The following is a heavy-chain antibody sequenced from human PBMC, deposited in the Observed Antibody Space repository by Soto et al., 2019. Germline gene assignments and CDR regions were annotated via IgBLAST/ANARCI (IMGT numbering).Heavy chain of an antibody. CDR2: ISSSDSTI. V-gene: IGHV3-11*01. D-gene: IGHD3-9*01. J-gene: IGHJ2*01. CDR1: GFTFSDYH. Sequence: QVQLVESGGGLVKPGGSLRLSCVASGFTFSDYHMSWIRQAPGKGLEWLSYISSSDSTIDYADSVKGRFTISRDNAKNSLYLQMDSLSAEETAVYYCARDGLTYFDLWGRGTPVTVSS. CDR3: ARDGLTYFDL.